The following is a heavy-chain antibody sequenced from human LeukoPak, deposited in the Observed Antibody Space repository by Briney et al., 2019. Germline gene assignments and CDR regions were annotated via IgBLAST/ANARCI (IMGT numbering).Heavy chain of an antibody. CDR2: INHSGST. CDR3: ARGGGNLLPYFDPKYYYYMDV. J-gene: IGHJ6*03. V-gene: IGHV4-34*01. Sequence: SETLSVTCAVSGGSFSGYYWSWIRQPPEKGLEWVGEINHSGSTNSNPSLKSRVTVSVDTSKNQFSLKLSSVTAADTAVYYCARGGGNLLPYFDPKYYYYMDVWGKGTSVTVSS. CDR1: GGSFSGYY. D-gene: IGHD3-9*01.